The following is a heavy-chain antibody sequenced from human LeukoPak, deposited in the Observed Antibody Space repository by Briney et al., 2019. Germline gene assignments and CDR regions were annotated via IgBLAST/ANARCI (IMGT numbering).Heavy chain of an antibody. Sequence: TGGSLRLSCAASGFTLSSYAMSWVRQAPGKGLEWVSGISGSGGSTYHADSVKGRFTISRDNSKNTLYLQMNSLRAEDTAVYYCARDGITIFGVVSSPLDVWGKGTTVTVSS. CDR3: ARDGITIFGVVSSPLDV. V-gene: IGHV3-23*01. J-gene: IGHJ6*04. CDR2: ISGSGGST. D-gene: IGHD3-3*01. CDR1: GFTLSSYA.